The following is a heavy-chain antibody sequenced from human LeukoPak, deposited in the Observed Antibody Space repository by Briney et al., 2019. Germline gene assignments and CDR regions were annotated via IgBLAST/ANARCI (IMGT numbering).Heavy chain of an antibody. V-gene: IGHV4-39*01. CDR3: SRRPYYYGMDV. CDR2: ISSSGST. J-gene: IGHJ6*02. CDR1: GDSISGSSYY. Sequence: PSETLSLTCTVSGDSISGSSYYWGWIRQPPGKGLEWIGSISSSGSTYYRSSLKSRVTISVDASKNQFSLKLSSVTAADTAVYFCSRRPYYYGMDVWGQGTTVTVS.